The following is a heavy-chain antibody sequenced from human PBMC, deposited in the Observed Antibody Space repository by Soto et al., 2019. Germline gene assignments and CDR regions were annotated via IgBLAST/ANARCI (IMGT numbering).Heavy chain of an antibody. D-gene: IGHD3-22*01. Sequence: GGSLRLSCAASGFTFSSYGMHWVRQAPGKGLEWVAVISYDGSDKYYADSVKGRFTISRDNSKNTLYLQMNSLRAEDTAVYYCAKDPGPYDSSGYLYYWGQGTLVTVSS. V-gene: IGHV3-30*18. CDR3: AKDPGPYDSSGYLYY. CDR1: GFTFSSYG. CDR2: ISYDGSDK. J-gene: IGHJ4*02.